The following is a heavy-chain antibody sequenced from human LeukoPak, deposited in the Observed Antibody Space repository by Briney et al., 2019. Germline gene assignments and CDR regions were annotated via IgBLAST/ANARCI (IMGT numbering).Heavy chain of an antibody. CDR2: INHSGST. V-gene: IGHV4-34*01. D-gene: IGHD2-2*02. J-gene: IGHJ4*02. Sequence: PSETLSLTCAVYGGSFSGYYWSWIRQPPGEGLEWIGEINHSGSTNYNPSLKSRVTISVDTSKNQFSLKLSSVTAADTAVYYCARVSCSSTSCYTAFDYWGQGTLVTVPS. CDR1: GGSFSGYY. CDR3: ARVSCSSTSCYTAFDY.